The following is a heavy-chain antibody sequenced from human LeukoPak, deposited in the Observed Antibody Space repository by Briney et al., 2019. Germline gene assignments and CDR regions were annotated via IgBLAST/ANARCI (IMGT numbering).Heavy chain of an antibody. CDR2: IWYDGSNE. CDR3: ARVAMSDSSGYCDY. V-gene: IGHV3-33*01. D-gene: IGHD3-22*01. Sequence: GRSLRLSCAASGFTFSSYAMHWVRQAPGKGLEWVAVIWYDGSNENYADSVRGRFTVSRDNPKNTVYLHMNSVRAEDTAVYYCARVAMSDSSGYCDYWGQGTLVTVSS. J-gene: IGHJ4*02. CDR1: GFTFSSYA.